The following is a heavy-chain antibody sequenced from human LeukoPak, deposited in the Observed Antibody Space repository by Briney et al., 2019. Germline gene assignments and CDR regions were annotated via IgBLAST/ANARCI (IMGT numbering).Heavy chain of an antibody. CDR2: IYHSGST. CDR1: GGSISSYY. V-gene: IGHV4-4*02. D-gene: IGHD6-13*01. Sequence: SETLSLTCTVSGGSISSYYWSWVRQPPGKGLEWIGEIYHSGSTNYNPSLKSRVTISVDKSKNQFSLKLSSVTAADTAVYYCARDLMRGIAAAGPNWGQGTLVTVSS. J-gene: IGHJ4*02. CDR3: ARDLMRGIAAAGPN.